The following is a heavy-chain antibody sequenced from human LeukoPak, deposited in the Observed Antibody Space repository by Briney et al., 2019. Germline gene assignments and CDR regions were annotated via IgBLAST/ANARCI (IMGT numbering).Heavy chain of an antibody. CDR2: IYWSSSGT. CDR1: GFTSEDHA. CDR3: ARVPSPGSSTGY. J-gene: IGHJ4*02. Sequence: GGSLRLSCVVSGFTSEDHAMHWVRQAPGKGLEWVSGIYWSSSGTGYADSVKGRFTVSRDSAKNSLYLQMNSLRAEDTAVYYCARVPSPGSSTGYWGQGTLVTVSS. D-gene: IGHD3-10*01. V-gene: IGHV3-9*02.